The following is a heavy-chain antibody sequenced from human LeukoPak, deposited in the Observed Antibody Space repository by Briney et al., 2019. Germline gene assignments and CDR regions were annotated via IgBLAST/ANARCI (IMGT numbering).Heavy chain of an antibody. Sequence: ASETLSLTCAVYGGSFSGYYWNWIRQPPGKGLEWIGEIYHSGSTNYNPSLKSRVTISVGTSKNEFSLNLSSVTAADTAVYYCARVSYSNCYGYHYYMDVWGKGTTVTVSS. J-gene: IGHJ6*03. D-gene: IGHD4-11*01. CDR2: IYHSGST. CDR1: GGSFSGYY. CDR3: ARVSYSNCYGYHYYMDV. V-gene: IGHV4-34*01.